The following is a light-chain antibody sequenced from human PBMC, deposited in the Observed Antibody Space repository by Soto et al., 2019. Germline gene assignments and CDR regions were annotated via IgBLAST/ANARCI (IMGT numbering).Light chain of an antibody. J-gene: IGKJ3*01. CDR2: AAS. CDR3: QQLNNYPFT. CDR1: QGISSY. V-gene: IGKV1-9*01. Sequence: DIQLTQSPSFLSAAVGDRVTISCRASQGISSYLAWYQQKPGKAPKLLIYAASTLQSGVPSRFSGSESGTEFTLTISSLQPEDFATYYCQQLNNYPFTFGPGTKVDIK.